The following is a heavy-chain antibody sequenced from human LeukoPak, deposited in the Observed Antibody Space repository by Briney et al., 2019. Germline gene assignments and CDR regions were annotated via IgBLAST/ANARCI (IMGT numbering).Heavy chain of an antibody. CDR1: GFTFNHYE. Sequence: GGSLRLSCAASGFTFNHYEMNWVRQAPGKGLEWVSYISGSGYTIYYADSVKGRFTISRDNAKNSLYLQMNSLRAEDTAVYYCAREDCSSTSCYDPSVSDYWGQGTLVTVSS. CDR3: AREDCSSTSCYDPSVSDY. J-gene: IGHJ4*02. CDR2: ISGSGYTI. D-gene: IGHD2-2*01. V-gene: IGHV3-48*03.